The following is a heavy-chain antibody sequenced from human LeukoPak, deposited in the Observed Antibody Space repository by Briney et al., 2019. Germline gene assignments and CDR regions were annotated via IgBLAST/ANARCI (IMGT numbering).Heavy chain of an antibody. V-gene: IGHV3-23*01. CDR3: AKEKHICSSELFFYIFDY. Sequence: GESVRHFRAASRFTHNSYPMRELGPAAGKGGAWVAGVSRSRDSTNYADTVKSRFTISRDNPQNTLYLQTNSLRAEYTAVYHCAKEKHICSSELFFYIFDYWGQGTLATVSS. J-gene: IGHJ4*02. CDR1: RFTHNSYP. CDR2: VSRSRDST. D-gene: IGHD6-6*01.